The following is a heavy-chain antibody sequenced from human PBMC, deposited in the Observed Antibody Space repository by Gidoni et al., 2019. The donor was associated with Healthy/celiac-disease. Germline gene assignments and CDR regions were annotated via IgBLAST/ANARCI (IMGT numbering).Heavy chain of an antibody. J-gene: IGHJ5*02. V-gene: IGHV2-26*01. Sequence: QVTLKESGPVLVKPTETLTLTCTVSGFSLSNARMGVSWIRQPPGKALEWLALIFSNDEKSYSTSLKSRLTISKDTSKSQVVLTMTNMDPVDTATYYCARTHEAIFPPRPLGWFDPWGQGTLVTVSS. CDR3: ARTHEAIFPPRPLGWFDP. D-gene: IGHD3-9*01. CDR1: GFSLSNARMG. CDR2: IFSNDEK.